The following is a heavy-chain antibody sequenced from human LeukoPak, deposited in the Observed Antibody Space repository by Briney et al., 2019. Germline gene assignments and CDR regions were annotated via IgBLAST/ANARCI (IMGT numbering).Heavy chain of an antibody. Sequence: GGSLRLSCAASGFTFSNAWMSWVRQAPGKGLEWVSAINGGGSNTYYADSVKGRFTISRDNSKNTLYLQMNSLRADDTAVYYCAKVNYGSGTMRYFDYWGQGTLVTVSS. J-gene: IGHJ4*02. V-gene: IGHV3-23*01. D-gene: IGHD3-10*01. CDR2: INGGGSNT. CDR1: GFTFSNAW. CDR3: AKVNYGSGTMRYFDY.